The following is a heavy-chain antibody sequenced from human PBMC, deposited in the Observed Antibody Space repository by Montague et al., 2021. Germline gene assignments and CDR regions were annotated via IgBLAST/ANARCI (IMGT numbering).Heavy chain of an antibody. CDR1: GASITSNIYY. V-gene: IGHV4-39*07. D-gene: IGHD6-13*01. J-gene: IGHJ5*02. CDR3: ARVFSSWYVGWFDP. Sequence: SETLSLTSTVSGASITSNIYYRGWIRQSPGKGLEWIGSIYYSGNSFYQPSLKSRITMAVDTSKNQFSLKLSSVTAADTAIYYCARVFSSWYVGWFDPWGQGTLVTVSS. CDR2: IYYSGNS.